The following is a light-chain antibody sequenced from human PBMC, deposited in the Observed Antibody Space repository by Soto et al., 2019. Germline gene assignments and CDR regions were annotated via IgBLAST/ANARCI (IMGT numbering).Light chain of an antibody. CDR1: ETISTF. Sequence: DIQLTQSPSSLSASVGDRVTMTCRASETISTFLNWYQHKPGKAPKLLISASSRLQSGVPSTFSGSRSGTDFTLTIDSLRPEDFASYYCQQSYSSSPITFGPGTRLDIK. CDR2: ASS. V-gene: IGKV1-39*01. CDR3: QQSYSSSPIT. J-gene: IGKJ5*01.